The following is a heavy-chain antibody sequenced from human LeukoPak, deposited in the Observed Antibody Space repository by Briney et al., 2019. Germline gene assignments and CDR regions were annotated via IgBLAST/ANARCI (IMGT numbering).Heavy chain of an antibody. J-gene: IGHJ6*03. CDR3: AKEACSGTNCIYYFMDV. CDR2: ISSSGSTI. V-gene: IGHV3-48*03. CDR1: GFTFSSYE. Sequence: GGSLRLSCAASGFTFSSYEMNWVRQAPGEGLEWVSYISSSGSTIYYADSVKGRFTISRDNAKSSVYLQMTSLRAEDTAVYYCAKEACSGTNCIYYFMDVWGKGTTVTVSS. D-gene: IGHD3-10*02.